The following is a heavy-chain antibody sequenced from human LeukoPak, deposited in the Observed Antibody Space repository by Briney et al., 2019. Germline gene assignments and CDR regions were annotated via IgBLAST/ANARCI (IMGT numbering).Heavy chain of an antibody. D-gene: IGHD3-10*01. Sequence: SVKVSCKASGGTFSSYAISWVRQAPGQGLEWMGGIIPLFGTANYAQKLQGRVTITADESTSTAYMELSSLRSEDTAVYYCARVRVLLWFGELLYPNWFDPWGQGTLVTVSS. J-gene: IGHJ5*02. V-gene: IGHV1-69*01. CDR2: IIPLFGTA. CDR3: ARVRVLLWFGELLYPNWFDP. CDR1: GGTFSSYA.